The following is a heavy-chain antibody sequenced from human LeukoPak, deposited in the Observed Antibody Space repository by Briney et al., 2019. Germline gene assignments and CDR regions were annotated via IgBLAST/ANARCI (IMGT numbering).Heavy chain of an antibody. J-gene: IGHJ6*02. CDR2: ISGSGGST. Sequence: GGSLRLSCAASGFTFSSYAMSWVRQAPGKGLEWVSAISGSGGSTYYADSVKGRFTISRDNSKNTLYLQMNSLRAEDTAVYYCARDAVNPTNYYGMDVWGQGTTVTVSS. D-gene: IGHD1-26*01. V-gene: IGHV3-23*01. CDR1: GFTFSSYA. CDR3: ARDAVNPTNYYGMDV.